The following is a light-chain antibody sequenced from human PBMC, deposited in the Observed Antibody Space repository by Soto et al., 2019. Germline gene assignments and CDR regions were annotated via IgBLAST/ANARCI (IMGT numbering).Light chain of an antibody. CDR1: SSDIGPYDY. CDR3: TTFAPGRIYV. J-gene: IGLJ1*01. CDR2: EVS. Sequence: HSVLTQPASVSGSPGQSITISCSGASSDIGPYDYVSWYQHHPGRAPKLLIYEVSNRPSGVSYRFSGSKSGNTASLTISGLQAEDEGDYYCTTFAPGRIYVFGSGTKLTVL. V-gene: IGLV2-14*01.